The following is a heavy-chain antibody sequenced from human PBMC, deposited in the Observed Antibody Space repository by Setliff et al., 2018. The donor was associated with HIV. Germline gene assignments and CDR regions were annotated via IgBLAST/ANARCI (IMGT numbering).Heavy chain of an antibody. V-gene: IGHV1-3*04. Sequence: ASVKVSCKTSGFTFSNYAIHWVRQAPGQRLEWMGWVNTGNGNTKYSQKVQGRVTITRDTSASTAYMELSSLRSEDTAVYYCARSPGDYLFDYWGQGTLVTVSS. D-gene: IGHD4-17*01. CDR1: GFTFSNYA. CDR3: ARSPGDYLFDY. CDR2: VNTGNGNT. J-gene: IGHJ4*02.